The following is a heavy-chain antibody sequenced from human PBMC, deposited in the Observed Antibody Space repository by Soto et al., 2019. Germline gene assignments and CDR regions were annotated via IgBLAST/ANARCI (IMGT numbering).Heavy chain of an antibody. V-gene: IGHV4-30-2*01. CDR2: IYHSGST. D-gene: IGHD6-6*01. Sequence: QLPMQESGSGLVKPSQTLSLTCAVSGVSISSGGYSWSWIRQPQGKGLEWIGYIYHSGSTYYNPSLKSRGTISLDRSKNQFSLKLSSVTAADTDEYYCAKGQAARPFDYCCQGTLVTVSS. CDR3: AKGQAARPFDY. J-gene: IGHJ4*02. CDR1: GVSISSGGYS.